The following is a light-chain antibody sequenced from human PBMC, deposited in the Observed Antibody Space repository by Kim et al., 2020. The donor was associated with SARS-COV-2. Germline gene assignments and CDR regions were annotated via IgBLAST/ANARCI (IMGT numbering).Light chain of an antibody. J-gene: IGLJ2*01. CDR3: NSRDSSGNHLV. CDR2: GKN. V-gene: IGLV3-19*01. Sequence: LGQTVRITRQGDSLRSYYARWYQQKPGQAPVLVIYGKNNRPSGIPDRFSGSSSGNTASLTITGAQAEDEADYYCNSRDSSGNHLVFGGGTQLTVL. CDR1: SLRSYY.